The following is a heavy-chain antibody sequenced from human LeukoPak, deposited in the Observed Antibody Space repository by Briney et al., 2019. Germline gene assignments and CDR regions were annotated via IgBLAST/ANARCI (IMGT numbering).Heavy chain of an antibody. Sequence: GRSLRLSCAASGFPFSIYGMHWVRQAPGKGLEWVSGISGTGGTTYYADSVKGRFTISRDNSKNTLYLQMNSLSAGDTAIYYCAKGGKYYHFDYWGQGTLVTVSS. CDR1: GFPFSIYG. J-gene: IGHJ4*02. V-gene: IGHV3-23*01. D-gene: IGHD2/OR15-2a*01. CDR2: ISGTGGTT. CDR3: AKGGKYYHFDY.